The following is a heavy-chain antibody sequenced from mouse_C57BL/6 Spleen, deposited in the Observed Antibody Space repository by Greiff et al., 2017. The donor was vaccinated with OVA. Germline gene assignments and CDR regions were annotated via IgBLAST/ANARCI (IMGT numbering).Heavy chain of an antibody. CDR3: ARRYGAYAMDY. J-gene: IGHJ4*01. Sequence: EVQRVESGGGLVKPGGSLKLSCAASGFTFSDYGMHWVRQAPEKGLDWVAYLSSGSSTIYYAATVKGRFTISRANAKNTLFLQMTSLRSEDTAMYYCARRYGAYAMDYWGQGTSVTVSS. D-gene: IGHD1-1*02. CDR1: GFTFSDYG. CDR2: LSSGSSTI. V-gene: IGHV5-17*01.